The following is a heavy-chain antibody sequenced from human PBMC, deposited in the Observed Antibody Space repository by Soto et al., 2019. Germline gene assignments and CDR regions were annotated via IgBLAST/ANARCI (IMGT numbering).Heavy chain of an antibody. CDR1: CASINNYY. V-gene: IGHV4-4*07. Sequence: PSETLSLTCTFSCASINNYYWSWVRQPAGKGLEWIGRMSTSGSTNYNPSLKSRVTMSVDTSKNQFSLMLNSVTAADTAVYYCRRDFDYWGQGTLVTVSS. CDR3: RRDFDY. D-gene: IGHD6-6*01. J-gene: IGHJ4*02. CDR2: MSTSGST.